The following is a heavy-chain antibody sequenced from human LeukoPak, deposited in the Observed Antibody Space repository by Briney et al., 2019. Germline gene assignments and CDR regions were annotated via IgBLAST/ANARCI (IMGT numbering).Heavy chain of an antibody. Sequence: PGGSLRLSCAASGFTFSSYAMSWVRQAPGKGLEWVSAISGSGGSTYYADSVKGRFTISRDNSKNTLCLQMNSLRAEDTAVYYCARGYSGVPDAFDIWGQGTMVTVSS. V-gene: IGHV3-23*01. D-gene: IGHD6-19*01. J-gene: IGHJ3*02. CDR3: ARGYSGVPDAFDI. CDR2: ISGSGGST. CDR1: GFTFSSYA.